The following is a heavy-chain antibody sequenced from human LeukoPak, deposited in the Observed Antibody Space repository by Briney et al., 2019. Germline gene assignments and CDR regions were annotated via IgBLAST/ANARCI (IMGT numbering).Heavy chain of an antibody. D-gene: IGHD3-10*01. CDR1: GGSISSYY. Sequence: PSETLSLTCTVSGGSISSYYWNWIRQPPGKGLEWIGYIYYSGSTNYNPSLKSRITMSVDMSKNQFSLKLSSVTAADTAVYYCARAGSRIIMVLDVWGQGTTVTVSS. V-gene: IGHV4-59*01. CDR3: ARAGSRIIMVLDV. J-gene: IGHJ6*02. CDR2: IYYSGST.